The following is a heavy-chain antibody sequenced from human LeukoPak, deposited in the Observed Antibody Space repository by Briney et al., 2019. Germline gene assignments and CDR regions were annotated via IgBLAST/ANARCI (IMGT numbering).Heavy chain of an antibody. D-gene: IGHD1-26*01. CDR1: GGSFSGYY. J-gene: IGHJ4*02. CDR2: INHSGST. V-gene: IGHV4-34*01. Sequence: SETLSLTCAVYGGSFSGYYWSWIRQPPGKGLEWIGEINHSGSTYYNPSLKSRVTISVDTSKNQFSLKLSSVTAADTAVYYCARAIEVGAMTPFDYWGQGTLVTVSS. CDR3: ARAIEVGAMTPFDY.